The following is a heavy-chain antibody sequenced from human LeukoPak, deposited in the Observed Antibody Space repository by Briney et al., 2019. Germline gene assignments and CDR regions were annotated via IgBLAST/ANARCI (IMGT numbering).Heavy chain of an antibody. V-gene: IGHV4-39*01. J-gene: IGHJ4*02. CDR3: ARHPRLYDILTCYYVGYFDY. CDR2: ISYSGNT. CDR1: DGSISRSGYY. Sequence: PSETLSLTCTVSDGSISRSGYYWGWSRQPPGKGLEWIVTISYSGNTHYNPSLKSRVTISVDTSENQFSLNLTSVTAADTAVYYYARHPRLYDILTCYYVGYFDYWGQGTLVTVSS. D-gene: IGHD3-9*01.